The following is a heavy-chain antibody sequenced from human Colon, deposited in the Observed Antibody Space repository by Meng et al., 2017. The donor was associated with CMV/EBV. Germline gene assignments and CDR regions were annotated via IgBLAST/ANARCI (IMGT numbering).Heavy chain of an antibody. CDR3: ARVAVGATDY. J-gene: IGHJ4*02. V-gene: IGHV1-2*02. CDR2: INPNSGGT. Sequence: ACKASRYTFTGYYMHWVRQAPGQGLEWMEWINPNSGGTNYAQKFQGRVTMTRDTSISTAYMELSRLRSDDTAVYYCARVAVGATDYWGQGTLVTVSS. D-gene: IGHD1-26*01. CDR1: RYTFTGYY.